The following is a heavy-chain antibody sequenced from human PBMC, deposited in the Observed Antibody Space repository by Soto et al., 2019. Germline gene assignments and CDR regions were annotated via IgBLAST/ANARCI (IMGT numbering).Heavy chain of an antibody. CDR3: TRSLGGSSYFVSDY. CDR2: TSYDGDTE. CDR1: GFTLSSYG. J-gene: IGHJ4*02. D-gene: IGHD2-15*01. V-gene: IGHV3-30*03. Sequence: QVHLVESGGGVVQPETSLRLTCAASGFTLSSYGMHWVRQAPGKGLEWVAVTSYDGDTEYYADSVKGRFTIPRDNSKNTLFLQMNSLRAEDTALYYCTRSLGGSSYFVSDYWGQGTLVTVTS.